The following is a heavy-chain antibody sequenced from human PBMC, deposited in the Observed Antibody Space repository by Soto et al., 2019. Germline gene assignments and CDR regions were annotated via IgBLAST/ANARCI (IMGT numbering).Heavy chain of an antibody. CDR3: ATPVTRLIAFDL. D-gene: IGHD4-17*01. CDR1: CFTVSSHY. J-gene: IGHJ3*01. Sequence: EVQLVETGGGFVQPGGSLRLSCVASCFTVSSHYMTWVRQTPGKGLEWVSIIYASDSTFYADSVKGRFTISRDNSKNTVYLQLNSLRAEDTAVYYCATPVTRLIAFDLWGQGTMVTVSS. CDR2: IYASDST. V-gene: IGHV3-53*02.